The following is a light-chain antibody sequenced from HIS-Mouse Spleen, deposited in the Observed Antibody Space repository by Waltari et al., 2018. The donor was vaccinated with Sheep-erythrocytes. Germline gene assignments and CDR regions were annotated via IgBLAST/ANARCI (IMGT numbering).Light chain of an antibody. V-gene: IGKV1-39*01. CDR1: QSISSY. CDR3: QQSYSTPQFT. Sequence: DIQMTQSPSSLSASVGDRVTIPCRASQSISSYLNWYQQKPGKAPKLLIYAASSLQSGDPSRFSGSGSVTDFTLTISSLQPEDFATYYCQQSYSTPQFTFGPGTKVDIK. CDR2: AAS. J-gene: IGKJ3*01.